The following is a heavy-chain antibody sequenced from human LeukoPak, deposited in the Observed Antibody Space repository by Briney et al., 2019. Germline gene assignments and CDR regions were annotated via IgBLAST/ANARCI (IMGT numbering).Heavy chain of an antibody. CDR1: AYTSTNYG. CDR3: ARDPGYSSPRGDY. J-gene: IGHJ4*02. CDR2: ISPHNGNT. Sequence: ASVKVSCKASAYTSTNYGVSWLRQAPGQGLEWMGWISPHNGNTDHAQKFQGRVIVTTDTSTSTAYMELRSLRSDDTAVYYCARDPGYSSPRGDYWGQGTLVTVSS. V-gene: IGHV1-18*01. D-gene: IGHD5-18*01.